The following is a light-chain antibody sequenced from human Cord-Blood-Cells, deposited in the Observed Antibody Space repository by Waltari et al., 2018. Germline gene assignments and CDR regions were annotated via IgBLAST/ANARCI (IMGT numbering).Light chain of an antibody. CDR3: QAWDSSTYV. CDR1: TWGDKY. CDR2: QDS. Sequence: SYELTQPPSVSVSPGQTATLTCSVDTWGDKYACWYQKKPGQSPVLVIYQDSKRPSGIPERFSGSNAGNTATLTISGTQAMDEADDYCQAWDSSTYVFGTGTKVTVL. J-gene: IGLJ1*01. V-gene: IGLV3-1*01.